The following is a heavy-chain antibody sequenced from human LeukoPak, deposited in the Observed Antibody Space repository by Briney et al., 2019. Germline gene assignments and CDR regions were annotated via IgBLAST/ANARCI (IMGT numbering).Heavy chain of an antibody. V-gene: IGHV4-4*07. CDR2: IYTSGST. CDR1: GGSISSYY. D-gene: IGHD2/OR15-2a*01. Sequence: SETLSLTCTVSGGSISSYYWSWIRQPAGKGLEWIGRIYTSGSTNYNPSLKSRVTISLDTSKNQFSLKLSSVTAADTAVYYCAGQHPRNTVDFWGQGTLVTVSS. J-gene: IGHJ4*02. CDR3: AGQHPRNTVDF.